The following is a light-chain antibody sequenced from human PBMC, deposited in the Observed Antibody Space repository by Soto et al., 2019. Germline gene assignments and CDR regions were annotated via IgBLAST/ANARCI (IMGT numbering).Light chain of an antibody. J-gene: IGLJ3*02. CDR2: ADT. CDR1: SSNIGAGYD. CDR3: QSYDTSLSGSV. Sequence: QAVVTQPPSVSGAPGQRVTISCTGSSSNIGAGYDVHWYQHLPGTAPKLLIYADTNRPSGVPDRVSGSRSGTSASLAITGLQAEDEADYYCQSYDTSLSGSVFGGGTKLTVL. V-gene: IGLV1-40*01.